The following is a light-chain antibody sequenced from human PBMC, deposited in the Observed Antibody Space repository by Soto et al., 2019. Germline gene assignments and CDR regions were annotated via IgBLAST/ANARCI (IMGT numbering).Light chain of an antibody. CDR2: DNN. CDR3: GTWDSSLSGSV. J-gene: IGLJ1*01. Sequence: QSVLTQPPSVSAAPGQKVTISCSGSSSNIGNNYVSWYQQLPGTAPKLLIYDNNERPSGIPDRFSGSKSGTSATLGITGLQTGDEADYYCGTWDSSLSGSVFGTGTKATVL. CDR1: SSNIGNNY. V-gene: IGLV1-51*01.